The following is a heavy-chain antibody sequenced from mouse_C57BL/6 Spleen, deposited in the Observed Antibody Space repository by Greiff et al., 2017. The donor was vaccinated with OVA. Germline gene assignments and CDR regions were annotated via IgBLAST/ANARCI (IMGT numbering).Heavy chain of an antibody. D-gene: IGHD2-3*01. J-gene: IGHJ4*01. Sequence: VQLQQSGAELVKPGASVKISCKASGYTFTDYYINWVKQRPGQGLEWIGKIGPGSGSTYYNEKFKGKATLTADKSSSTAYMQLSSLTSEDSAVYFCARSTYDGYYPFYAMDYWGQGTSVTVSS. V-gene: IGHV1-77*01. CDR1: GYTFTDYY. CDR3: ARSTYDGYYPFYAMDY. CDR2: IGPGSGST.